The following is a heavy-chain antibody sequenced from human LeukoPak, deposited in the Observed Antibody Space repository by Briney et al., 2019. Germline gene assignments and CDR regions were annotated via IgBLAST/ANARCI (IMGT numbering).Heavy chain of an antibody. Sequence: GGSLRLSCAASGFTFSRFSMSWVRQAPGKGLEWVSYISSISSRSTIIHYADSVKGRFTISRDNAKHSLYLPMNSLRAEDTAVYYCARDKLDYYNYGMDVWGQGPTVTVSS. CDR2: ISSISSRSTII. V-gene: IGHV3-48*01. D-gene: IGHD3-10*01. CDR3: ARDKLDYYNYGMDV. CDR1: GFTFSRFS. J-gene: IGHJ6*02.